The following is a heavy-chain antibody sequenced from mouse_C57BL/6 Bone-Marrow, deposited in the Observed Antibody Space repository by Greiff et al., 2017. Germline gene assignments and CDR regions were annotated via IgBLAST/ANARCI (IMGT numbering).Heavy chain of an antibody. J-gene: IGHJ2*01. D-gene: IGHD2-2*01. CDR2: ISSGGSYT. CDR1: GFTFSSYG. V-gene: IGHV5-6*01. Sequence: EVKVVESGGDLVKPGGSLKLSCAASGFTFSSYGMSWARQTPDKRLEWVATISSGGSYTYYPDSVKGRFTISRDNAKNTLYLQMSSLKSEDTAMYYYARQGLWLRHDYWGQGTTLTVSS. CDR3: ARQGLWLRHDY.